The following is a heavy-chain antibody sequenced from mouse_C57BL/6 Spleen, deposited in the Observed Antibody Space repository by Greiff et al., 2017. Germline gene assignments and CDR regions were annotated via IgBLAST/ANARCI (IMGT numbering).Heavy chain of an antibody. V-gene: IGHV5-17*01. J-gene: IGHJ4*01. Sequence: EVQGVESGGGLVKPGGSLKLSCAASGFTFSDYGMHWVRQAPEKGLEWVAYISSGSSTIYYADTVKGRFTISRDNAKNTLFLQMTSLRSEDTAMYYCARKRTYYYGSSEDYAMDYWGQGTSVTVSS. CDR3: ARKRTYYYGSSEDYAMDY. CDR2: ISSGSSTI. CDR1: GFTFSDYG. D-gene: IGHD1-1*01.